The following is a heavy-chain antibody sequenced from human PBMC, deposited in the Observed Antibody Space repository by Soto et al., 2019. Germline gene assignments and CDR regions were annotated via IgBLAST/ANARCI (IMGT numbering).Heavy chain of an antibody. J-gene: IGHJ6*02. CDR3: ERNMVRGVHSGMDV. CDR1: GYSFITYW. V-gene: IGHV5-51*01. D-gene: IGHD3-10*01. Sequence: GESLKISCKGSGYSFITYWITWVRQMPGKGLEWMGIIYPGNSDTRYSPSFQGQVTISADESISTAYLQWSSLKASDTAMYYCERNMVRGVHSGMDVWGQGTTVTVSS. CDR2: IYPGNSDT.